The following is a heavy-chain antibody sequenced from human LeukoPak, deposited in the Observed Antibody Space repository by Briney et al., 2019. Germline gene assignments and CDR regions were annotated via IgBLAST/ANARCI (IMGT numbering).Heavy chain of an antibody. CDR3: TRWGAGGLTLDY. Sequence: GGSLRLSCATSGFSFSFYGMQWVRQAPGKGMEWVAVIWNDGSQKYYGDSVKGRFTISKDNSRKTVNLQMDSLRAEDTAIYYCTRWGAGGLTLDYWGQGVLVTVSS. V-gene: IGHV3-33*01. CDR2: IWNDGSQK. J-gene: IGHJ4*02. D-gene: IGHD3-16*01. CDR1: GFSFSFYG.